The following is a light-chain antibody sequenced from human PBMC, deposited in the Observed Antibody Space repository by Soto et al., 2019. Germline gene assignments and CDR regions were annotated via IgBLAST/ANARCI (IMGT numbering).Light chain of an antibody. CDR2: WAS. CDR3: QQYYGTPPYT. V-gene: IGKV4-1*01. CDR1: QNVLYKSNNENY. J-gene: IGKJ2*01. Sequence: DIVMTQSPDSLAVSLGERATINCKSSQNVLYKSNNENYLAWFQQKPGQPPKLLIYWASTRKSGVPDRFTGSGSGSDFTLTISSLQAEDVAVYYCQQYYGTPPYTFGQGTKLEI.